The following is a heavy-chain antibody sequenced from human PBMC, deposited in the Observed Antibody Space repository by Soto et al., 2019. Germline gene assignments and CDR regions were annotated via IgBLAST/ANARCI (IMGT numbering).Heavy chain of an antibody. CDR2: IDIGSKFM. CDR3: AGEADSYKWNDGLMDV. D-gene: IGHD1-1*01. V-gene: IGHV3-21*01. J-gene: IGHJ6*01. Sequence: EVQLVESGGGLVKPGGSLRLSCAASGFTFSAYTMNWVRQAPGKGLEWISSIDIGSKFMFYADSVTGRFTISRDNAKNSLYLQIDSLRAEDTALYYCAGEADSYKWNDGLMDVWGQGTTVVVSS. CDR1: GFTFSAYT.